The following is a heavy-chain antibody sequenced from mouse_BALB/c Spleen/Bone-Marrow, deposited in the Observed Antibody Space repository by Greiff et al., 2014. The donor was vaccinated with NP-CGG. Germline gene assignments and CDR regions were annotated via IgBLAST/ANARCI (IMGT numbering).Heavy chain of an antibody. J-gene: IGHJ4*01. V-gene: IGHV1-9*01. CDR1: GYTFSSYW. CDR3: ARGYAMDY. CDR2: ILPGRGST. Sequence: VKLQESGAELMKPGASVKISCKATGYTFSSYWIEWVKQRPGHGLEWIGEILPGRGSTNYNEKFKGKATFTADTSSNTAYMQLSSLTSEDSAVYYCARGYAMDYWGQGTSVTVSS.